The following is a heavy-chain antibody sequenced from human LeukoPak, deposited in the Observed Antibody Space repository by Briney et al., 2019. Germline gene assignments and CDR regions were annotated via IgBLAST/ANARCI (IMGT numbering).Heavy chain of an antibody. CDR1: GGSISSYY. V-gene: IGHV4-59*08. J-gene: IGHJ4*02. Sequence: SETLSLTCTVSGGSISSYYWSWIRQPPGKGLEWIGYIYYSGSTNYNPSLKSRVTISVDTSKNQFSLKLSSVTAADTAVYYCARHEGEWERLGGYYFDYWGQGTLVTVSS. CDR3: ARHEGEWERLGGYYFDY. D-gene: IGHD1-26*01. CDR2: IYYSGST.